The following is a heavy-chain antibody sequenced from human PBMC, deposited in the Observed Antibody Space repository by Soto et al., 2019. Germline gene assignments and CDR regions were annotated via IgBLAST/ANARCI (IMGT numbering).Heavy chain of an antibody. J-gene: IGHJ3*02. CDR2: ISSSSSTI. V-gene: IGHV3-48*01. Sequence: EVQLVESGGGLVQPGGSLRLSCAASGFTFSSYSMNWVRQAPGKGLEWVSYISSSSSTIYYADSVKGRFTISRDNAKNSRYLQMNSLRAEDTAVYYCASQPTTNDAFDIWGQGTMVTVSS. CDR1: GFTFSSYS. CDR3: ASQPTTNDAFDI. D-gene: IGHD1-26*01.